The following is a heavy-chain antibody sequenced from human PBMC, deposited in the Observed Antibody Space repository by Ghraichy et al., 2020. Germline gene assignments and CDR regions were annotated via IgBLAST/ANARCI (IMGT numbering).Heavy chain of an antibody. CDR2: ISGNSGTI. D-gene: IGHD2-2*01. V-gene: IGHV3-23*01. CDR1: GFTFSSYA. J-gene: IGHJ5*02. Sequence: GSLRLSCAASGFTFSSYAMNWVRQAPGKGLEWVSGISGNSGTIYYADSVKGRFTISRDNSKDTLYLQMNSLRAEDSALYYCAKGVVVVPAAGNWFDPWGQGTLVTVSS. CDR3: AKGVVVVPAAGNWFDP.